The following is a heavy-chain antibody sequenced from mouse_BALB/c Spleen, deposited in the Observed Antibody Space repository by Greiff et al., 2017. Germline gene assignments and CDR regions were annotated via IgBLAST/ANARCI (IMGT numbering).Heavy chain of an antibody. D-gene: IGHD2-3*01. J-gene: IGHJ4*01. V-gene: IGHV3-6*02. CDR3: AYDGYYYAMDY. CDR2: ISYDGSN. CDR1: GYSITSGYY. Sequence: EVQLVESGPGLVKPSQSLSLTCSVTGYSITSGYYWNWIRQFPGNKLEWMGYISYDGSNNYNPSLKNRISITRDTSKNQFFLKLNSVTTEDTATYYCAYDGYYYAMDYWGQGTSVTVSS.